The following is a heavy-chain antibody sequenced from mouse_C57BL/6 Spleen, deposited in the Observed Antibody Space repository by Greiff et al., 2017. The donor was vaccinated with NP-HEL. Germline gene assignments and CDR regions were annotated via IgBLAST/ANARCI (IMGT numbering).Heavy chain of an antibody. CDR3: ATHYYGSSSYAMDY. V-gene: IGHV2-2*01. J-gene: IGHJ4*01. CDR2: IWSGGST. Sequence: VKLVESGPGLVQPSQSLSITCTVSGFSLTSYGVHWVRQSPGKGLEWLGVIWSGGSTAYNAAFISRLSISKDNSKSQVFFKMNSLQADDTAIDYCATHYYGSSSYAMDYWGQGTSVTVSS. CDR1: GFSLTSYG. D-gene: IGHD1-1*01.